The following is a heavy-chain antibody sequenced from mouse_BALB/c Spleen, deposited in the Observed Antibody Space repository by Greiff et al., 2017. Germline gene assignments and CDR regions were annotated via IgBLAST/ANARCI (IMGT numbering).Heavy chain of an antibody. V-gene: IGHV1-63*01. CDR3: ARGSYFDY. Sequence: QVQLQQSGAELVRPGTSVKISCKASGYAFTNYWLGWVKQRPGHGLEWIGDIYPGSGNTYYNEKFKGKATLTADKSSSTAYMQLSSLTSEDSSVYFCARGSYFDYWGQGTTLTVSS. CDR1: GYAFTNYW. J-gene: IGHJ2*01. CDR2: IYPGSGNT.